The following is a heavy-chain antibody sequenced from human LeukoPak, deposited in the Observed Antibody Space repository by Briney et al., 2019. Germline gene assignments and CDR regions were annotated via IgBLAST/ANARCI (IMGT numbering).Heavy chain of an antibody. CDR2: INWNGGST. V-gene: IGHV3-20*04. Sequence: PGGSLRLSCAASGFTFDDYGMSWVRQAPGKGLEWVSGINWNGGSTGYADSVKGRFTISRDNSKNTLYLQMNSLRAEDTAVYYCARDIKYYYDSSGLAPYYYYYGMDVWGQGTTVTVSS. J-gene: IGHJ6*02. D-gene: IGHD3-22*01. CDR3: ARDIKYYYDSSGLAPYYYYYGMDV. CDR1: GFTFDDYG.